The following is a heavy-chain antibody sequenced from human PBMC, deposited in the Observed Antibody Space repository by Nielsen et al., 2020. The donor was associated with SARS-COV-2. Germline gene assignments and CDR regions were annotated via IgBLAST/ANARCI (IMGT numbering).Heavy chain of an antibody. J-gene: IGHJ4*02. CDR3: ARDSPARGGYCSSTSCYGFDY. Sequence: VRQAPGKGLEWVSSISSSSSYIYYADSVKGRFTISRDNAKNSLYLQMNSLRAEDTAVYYCARDSPARGGYCSSTSCYGFDYWGQGTLVTVSS. CDR2: ISSSSSYI. D-gene: IGHD2-2*01. V-gene: IGHV3-21*01.